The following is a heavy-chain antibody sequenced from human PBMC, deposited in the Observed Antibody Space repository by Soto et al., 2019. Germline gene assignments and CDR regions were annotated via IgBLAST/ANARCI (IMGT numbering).Heavy chain of an antibody. CDR2: IYYSGST. CDR1: GGPISSSSYY. J-gene: IGHJ4*02. D-gene: IGHD3-3*01. Sequence: PSETLSLTCTVSGGPISSSSYYWGWIRQPPGKGLEWIGSIYYSGSTYYNPSLKSRVTISVDTSKNQFSLKLSSVTAADTAVYYCARRPLRFLGAFDYWGQGTLVTVSS. CDR3: ARRPLRFLGAFDY. V-gene: IGHV4-39*01.